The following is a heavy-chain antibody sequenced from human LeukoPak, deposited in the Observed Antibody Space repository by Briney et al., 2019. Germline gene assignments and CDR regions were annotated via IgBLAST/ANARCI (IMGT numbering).Heavy chain of an antibody. J-gene: IGHJ4*02. D-gene: IGHD6-19*01. CDR1: GFTFSSYG. V-gene: IGHV3-33*01. CDR2: IWYDGSNK. Sequence: GRSLRLSCAASGFTFSSYGMHWVRQAPGKGLEWVAVIWYDGSNKYYADSVKGRFTISRDNSRNTLYLQMNSLRAEDTAVYYCARDPPRYSSGWPFDYWGQGTLVTVSP. CDR3: ARDPPRYSSGWPFDY.